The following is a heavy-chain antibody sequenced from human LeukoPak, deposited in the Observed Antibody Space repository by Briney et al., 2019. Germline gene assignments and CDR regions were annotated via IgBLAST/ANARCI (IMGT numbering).Heavy chain of an antibody. CDR1: GFTFSSYT. CDR2: IDGSDGST. D-gene: IGHD1/OR15-1a*01. Sequence: GGSLRLSCAGSGFTFSSYTRRWVGQAPGKGLEGGATIDGSDGSTYYADSVKGRFTISRDNSKNTLYLQMNSLRAEDTAVYYCAKDCIPGTTGWFDPWGQGTLVTVSS. CDR3: AKDCIPGTTGWFDP. J-gene: IGHJ5*02. V-gene: IGHV3-23*01.